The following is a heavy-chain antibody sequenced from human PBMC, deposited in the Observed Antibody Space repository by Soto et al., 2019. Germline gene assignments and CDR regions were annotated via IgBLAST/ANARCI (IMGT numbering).Heavy chain of an antibody. J-gene: IGHJ1*01. D-gene: IGHD6-19*01. V-gene: IGHV3-74*01. Sequence: EVQLVESGGGLVQPGGSLRLSCAASGYTLSSYWMHWVRQAPGKGLVWVSRINSDGSSTSYADSVKGRFTISRDNAKNTLYLQMNSLRAEDTAVYYCARWQYGSGWFSHWGQGTLVTVSS. CDR3: ARWQYGSGWFSH. CDR2: INSDGSST. CDR1: GYTLSSYW.